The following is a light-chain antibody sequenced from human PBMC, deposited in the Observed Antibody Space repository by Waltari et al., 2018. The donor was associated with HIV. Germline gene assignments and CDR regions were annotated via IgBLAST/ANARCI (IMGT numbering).Light chain of an antibody. V-gene: IGLV2-11*01. J-gene: IGLJ3*02. CDR3: CSYGGSYTWV. CDR1: SRDVGGYNF. CDR2: DVS. Sequence: QSALTQPRSVSGSLGQSVTITCTATSRDVGGYNFVSWYQQHPGKAPKLMIYDVSKRPSGVPARFSASKSGNTASLTISGLQAEDEADYYCCSYGGSYTWVFGGGTKLTVL.